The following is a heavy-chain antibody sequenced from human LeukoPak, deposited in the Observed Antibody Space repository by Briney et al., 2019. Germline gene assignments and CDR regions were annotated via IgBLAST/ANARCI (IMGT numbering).Heavy chain of an antibody. Sequence: PGGSLRLSCAASGFTFSGYGMHWVRQAPGKGPEWVAVISYDGSNKYYADSVKGRFTISRDNSKNTLYLQMNSLRAEDTAVYYCANGLGYCSSTSCRGGAFDIWGQGTMVTVSS. CDR3: ANGLGYCSSTSCRGGAFDI. V-gene: IGHV3-30*18. CDR1: GFTFSGYG. J-gene: IGHJ3*02. CDR2: ISYDGSNK. D-gene: IGHD2-2*03.